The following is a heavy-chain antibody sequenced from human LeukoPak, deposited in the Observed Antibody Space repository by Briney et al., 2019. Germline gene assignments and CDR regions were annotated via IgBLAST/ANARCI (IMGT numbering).Heavy chain of an antibody. D-gene: IGHD2-15*01. V-gene: IGHV1-69*05. CDR3: ARLGCSGGSCYAMYYFDY. CDR2: IIPIFGTA. CDR1: GGTFSSYA. Sequence: ASVKVSCKASGGTFSSYAISWVRQAPGQGLEWMGGIIPIFGTANYAQKFQGRVTITTDESTSTAYMELSSLRSEDTAVYYCARLGCSGGSCYAMYYFDYWGQGTLVTVSS. J-gene: IGHJ4*02.